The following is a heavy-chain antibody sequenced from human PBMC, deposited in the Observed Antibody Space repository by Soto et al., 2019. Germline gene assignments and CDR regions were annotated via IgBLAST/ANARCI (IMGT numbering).Heavy chain of an antibody. D-gene: IGHD5-12*01. J-gene: IGHJ5*02. Sequence: QVQLVHSGAEVKKPGVSVKVSCTASGYTCTSYYIHWVRQAPGQGLEWIGIINPSGGSTPYAPKVRGRFTMTKRTSTVTVYMERSSLASEATAVYYGARDVTGWLRSGGSWGQRT. CDR1: GYTCTSYY. V-gene: IGHV1-46*01. CDR2: INPSGGST. CDR3: ARDVTGWLRSGGS.